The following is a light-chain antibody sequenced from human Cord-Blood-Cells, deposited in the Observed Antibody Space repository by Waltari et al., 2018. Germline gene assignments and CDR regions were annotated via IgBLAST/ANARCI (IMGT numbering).Light chain of an antibody. J-gene: IGKJ2*01. CDR1: QSISSY. Sequence: QSPSSLSASVGDRVTITCRASQSISSYLNWYQQKPGKAPKLLIYAASSLQSGVPSRFSGSGSGTDFTLTISSLQPEDFATYYCQQSYSTHTFGQGTKLEIK. CDR3: QQSYSTHT. V-gene: IGKV1-39*01. CDR2: AAS.